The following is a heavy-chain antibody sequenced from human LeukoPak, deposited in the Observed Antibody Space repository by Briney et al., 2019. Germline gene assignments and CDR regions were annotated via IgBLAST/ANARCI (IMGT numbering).Heavy chain of an antibody. V-gene: IGHV3-30*18. CDR1: GFTFSSYG. CDR2: ISYDGSNK. J-gene: IGHJ5*02. Sequence: PGGSLTLSCAASGFTFSSYGMHWVRQAPGKGLEWVAVISYDGSNKYYADSVKGRFTISRDNSKNTLYLQMNSLRAEDTAVYYCAKDSEFDYGGNSNWFDPWGQGTLVTVSS. CDR3: AKDSEFDYGGNSNWFDP. D-gene: IGHD4-23*01.